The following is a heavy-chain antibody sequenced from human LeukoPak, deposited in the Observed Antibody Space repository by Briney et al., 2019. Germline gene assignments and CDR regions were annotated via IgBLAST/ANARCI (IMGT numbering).Heavy chain of an antibody. CDR1: GGTLSSYA. D-gene: IGHD3-10*01. J-gene: IGHJ4*02. CDR3: ARIRSELEGSFDY. Sequence: SVKVSCKASGGTLSSYAISWVRQAPGQGLEWMGGIIPIFGTATYAQKFQGRVTITTDESTSTAYMELSSLRSEDTAVYYCARIRSELEGSFDYWGQGTLVTVSS. V-gene: IGHV1-69*05. CDR2: IIPIFGTA.